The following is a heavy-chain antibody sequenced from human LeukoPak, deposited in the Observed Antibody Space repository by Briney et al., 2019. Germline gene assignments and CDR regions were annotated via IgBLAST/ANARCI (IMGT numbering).Heavy chain of an antibody. CDR3: ARGTITYSDY. D-gene: IGHD1/OR15-1a*01. Sequence: PGGSLRLSCAASGFTFSSYGMNWVRQAPGKGLEWVSYISRSGTTIYYADSVRGRFTISRDNAKNSLYLQMNSLRADDTAVYYCARGTITYSDYWGQGTLATVSS. CDR1: GFTFSSYG. CDR2: ISRSGTTI. J-gene: IGHJ4*02. V-gene: IGHV3-48*03.